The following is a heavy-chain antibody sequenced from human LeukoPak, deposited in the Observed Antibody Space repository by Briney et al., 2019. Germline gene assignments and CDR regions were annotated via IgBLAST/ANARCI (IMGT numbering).Heavy chain of an antibody. CDR3: ARDLFHRYYDSSGRAFDY. CDR1: GYTFTSHF. J-gene: IGHJ4*02. Sequence: ASVKVSCKASGYTFTSHFMHWVRQAPGQGLEWMGIINPRGGSTSYTQKFQGRVTMTRDTSTSTVYMELSSLRSEDTAMYYCARDLFHRYYDSSGRAFDYWGQGTLVTVSS. D-gene: IGHD3-22*01. CDR2: INPRGGST. V-gene: IGHV1-46*01.